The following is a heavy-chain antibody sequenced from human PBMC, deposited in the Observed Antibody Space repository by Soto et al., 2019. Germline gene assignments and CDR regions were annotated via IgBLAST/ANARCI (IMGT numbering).Heavy chain of an antibody. CDR3: ASGGDYTWHS. CDR2: IFRSGTT. D-gene: IGHD4-17*01. V-gene: IGHV4-4*02. J-gene: IGHJ4*02. Sequence: QVQLQESGPGLVKPSGTLSLTCAVSGGSVSGDSWWSWVRQSPGKGLEWIGEIFRSGTTFYNPSRKSRITISIDKSKNQFSLKLTSVTAADTAVYYCASGGDYTWHSWGQGTLVTVSS. CDR1: GGSVSGDSW.